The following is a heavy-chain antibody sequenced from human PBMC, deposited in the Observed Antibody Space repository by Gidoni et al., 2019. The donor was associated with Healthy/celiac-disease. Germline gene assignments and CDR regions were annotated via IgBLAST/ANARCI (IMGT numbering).Heavy chain of an antibody. V-gene: IGHV3-66*01. Sequence: EVQLVESGGGWVQPGGSLRLSGAASGFTVRRNYMSWVRQAPGTGLEWVSVIYSGGSTYYADAVKGRVTISRDNSKNTLYLQMNSLRAEDTAVYYCARDDYLGYCSGGSCYSGQGTLVTVSS. CDR2: IYSGGST. CDR1: GFTVRRNY. CDR3: ARDDYLGYCSGGSCY. J-gene: IGHJ4*02. D-gene: IGHD2-15*01.